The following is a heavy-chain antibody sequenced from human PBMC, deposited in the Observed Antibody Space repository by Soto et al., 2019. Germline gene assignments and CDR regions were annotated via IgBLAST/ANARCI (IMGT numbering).Heavy chain of an antibody. Sequence: PSETRSFSCRVAGRSISRSSYYWGWIRKPQGKGLEWIGSIYYSGSTDYNPSLKSRVTISVDTSKNQFSLKLSSVTAADTAVYYCVVRGLGYWGQGTLVTVS. V-gene: IGHV4-39*01. D-gene: IGHD2-21*01. CDR3: VVRGLGY. CDR2: IYYSGST. J-gene: IGHJ4*02. CDR1: GRSISRSSYY.